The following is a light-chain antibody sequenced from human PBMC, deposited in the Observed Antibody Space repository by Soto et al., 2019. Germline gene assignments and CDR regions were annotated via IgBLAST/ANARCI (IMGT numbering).Light chain of an antibody. V-gene: IGKV1-39*01. CDR3: QQSYSSPPWT. Sequence: DIQMTQSPSSLSASVGDRVTITCRASQSIRSYLNWYQQKPGKAPQLLIYTTTSLHSDVPSRFSGSGSDTDFTLTIPSLQPEDFATYYCQQSYSSPPWTFGQGTKVEMK. CDR1: QSIRSY. J-gene: IGKJ1*01. CDR2: TTT.